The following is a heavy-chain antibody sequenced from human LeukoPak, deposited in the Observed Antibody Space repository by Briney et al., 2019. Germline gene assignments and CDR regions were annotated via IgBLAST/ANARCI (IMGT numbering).Heavy chain of an antibody. CDR1: GGSISSGGYY. J-gene: IGHJ5*02. D-gene: IGHD2-15*01. V-gene: IGHV4-31*03. Sequence: SETLSLTCTVSGGSISSGGYYWSWIRQHPGKGLEWIGYIYYSGSTYYNPSLKSRVTISVDTSKNQFSLKLSSVTAADTAVYYCASSPPVVVVAAGWFDPWGQGTLVTVSS. CDR3: ASSPPVVVVAAGWFDP. CDR2: IYYSGST.